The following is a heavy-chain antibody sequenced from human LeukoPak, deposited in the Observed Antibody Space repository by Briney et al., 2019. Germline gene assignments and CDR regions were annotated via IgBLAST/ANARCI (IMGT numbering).Heavy chain of an antibody. V-gene: IGHV3-73*01. CDR2: IRSKANSYAT. J-gene: IGHJ4*02. D-gene: IGHD3-10*01. CDR1: GFTFSGSA. Sequence: GGSLRLSCAASGFTFSGSAMHWVRQASGKGLERVGRIRSKANSYATAYAASVKGRFTISRDDSKNTAYLQMNSLKTEDTAVYYCTRHVETRDPGLLWFGEYIPPDPFWNDYWGQGTLVTVSS. CDR3: TRHVETRDPGLLWFGEYIPPDPFWNDY.